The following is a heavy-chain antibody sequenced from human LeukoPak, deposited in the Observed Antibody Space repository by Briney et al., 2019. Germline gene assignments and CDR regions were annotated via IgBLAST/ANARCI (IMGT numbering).Heavy chain of an antibody. CDR3: AKNIGRGGFDP. CDR2: IYYSGST. V-gene: IGHV4-61*08. CDR1: GGSISSGGYS. Sequence: PSETLSLTCAVSGGSISSGGYSWSWIRQPPGKGLEWIGNIYYSGSTNYNPSLKSRVTISGDTSKNQFSLKLNSVTAADTAVYYCAKNIGRGGFDPWGQGTLVTVSS. J-gene: IGHJ5*02. D-gene: IGHD2/OR15-2a*01.